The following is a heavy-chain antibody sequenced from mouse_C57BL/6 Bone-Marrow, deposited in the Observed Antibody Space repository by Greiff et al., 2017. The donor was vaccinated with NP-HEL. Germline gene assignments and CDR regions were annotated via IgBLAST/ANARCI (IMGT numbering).Heavy chain of an antibody. Sequence: VQLQQSGAELVRPGASVKLSCTASGFNIKDDYMHWVKQRPEQGLEWIGWIDPENGDTEYASKFQGKATITADTSSNTAYLQLSSLTSEGTAVYYCTTNLYDYEDFDYWGQGTTLTVSS. CDR2: IDPENGDT. V-gene: IGHV14-4*01. D-gene: IGHD2-4*01. CDR1: GFNIKDDY. CDR3: TTNLYDYEDFDY. J-gene: IGHJ2*01.